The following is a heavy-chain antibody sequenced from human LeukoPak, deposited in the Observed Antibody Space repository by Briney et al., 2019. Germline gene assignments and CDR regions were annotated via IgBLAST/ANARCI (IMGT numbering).Heavy chain of an antibody. V-gene: IGHV3-23*01. D-gene: IGHD6-13*01. J-gene: IGHJ4*02. CDR1: GFTFSSYA. CDR2: ISGSGGST. CDR3: AKDLGNSSQLSFDY. Sequence: PGGSLRLSCAASGFTFSSYAMSWVRQAPGKGLEWVSAISGSGGSTYYADSVKGRFTISRDNSKNTLYLQMNSLRAEGTAVYYCAKDLGNSSQLSFDYWGQGTLVTVSS.